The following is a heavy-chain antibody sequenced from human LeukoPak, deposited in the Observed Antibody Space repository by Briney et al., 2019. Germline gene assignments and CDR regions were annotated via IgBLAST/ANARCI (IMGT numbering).Heavy chain of an antibody. J-gene: IGHJ6*03. CDR1: GGSISDYY. V-gene: IGHV4-59*01. CDR2: IYYSGST. Sequence: SETLSLTCTVSGGSISDYYWSWIRQPPGKGLEWIGYIYYSGSTNYNPSLKSRVTISVDTSKNQFSLKLSSVTAADTAVYYCARTTEGGYTYGYFYYYYLDVWGKGTTVTISS. D-gene: IGHD5-18*01. CDR3: ARTTEGGYTYGYFYYYYLDV.